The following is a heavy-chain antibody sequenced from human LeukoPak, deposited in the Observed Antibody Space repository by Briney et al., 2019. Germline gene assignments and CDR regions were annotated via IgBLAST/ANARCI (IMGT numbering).Heavy chain of an antibody. CDR1: GGSISSYY. CDR3: ARLQYCSSTSCYYPFDP. Sequence: PSETLSLTCTVSGGSISSYYWSWIRQPPGKGLEWIGYIYYSGSTNYNPSLKSRVTISVDTSKNQFSLKLNSVTAADTAVYYCARLQYCSSTSCYYPFDPWGQGTLVTVSS. V-gene: IGHV4-59*12. D-gene: IGHD2-2*01. J-gene: IGHJ5*02. CDR2: IYYSGST.